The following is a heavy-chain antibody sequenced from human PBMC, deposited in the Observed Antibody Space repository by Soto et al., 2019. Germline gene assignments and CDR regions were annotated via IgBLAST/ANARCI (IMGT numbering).Heavy chain of an antibody. CDR3: ARHVGALWFGELLYRPYYYYMDV. D-gene: IGHD3-10*01. Sequence: QLLESGPGLVKPSETLSLTCTVSGGSISSSSYYWGWIRQPPGKGLEWIGSIYYSGSTYYNPSLKSRVTISVDTSKNQFSLKLSSVTAADTAVYYCARHVGALWFGELLYRPYYYYMDVWGKGTTVTVSS. V-gene: IGHV4-39*01. CDR2: IYYSGST. J-gene: IGHJ6*03. CDR1: GGSISSSSYY.